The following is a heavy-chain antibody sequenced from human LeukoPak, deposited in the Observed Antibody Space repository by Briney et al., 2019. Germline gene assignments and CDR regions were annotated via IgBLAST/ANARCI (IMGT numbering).Heavy chain of an antibody. Sequence: GASVKVSCMASGYTFTSYGTSWVRQAPGQGLEWMGWIGAYNGNTNYAQKLQGRVTMTTDTSTSTAYMELRSLRSDDTAVYYCARVNDRNKDWFDPWGQGTLVTVSS. V-gene: IGHV1-18*01. J-gene: IGHJ5*02. D-gene: IGHD1-1*01. CDR1: GYTFTSYG. CDR3: ARVNDRNKDWFDP. CDR2: IGAYNGNT.